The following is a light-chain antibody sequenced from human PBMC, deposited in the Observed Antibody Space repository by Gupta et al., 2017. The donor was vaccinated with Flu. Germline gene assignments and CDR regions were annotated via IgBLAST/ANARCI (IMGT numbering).Light chain of an antibody. V-gene: IGLV2-11*01. CDR2: DVY. J-gene: IGLJ3*02. CDR3: CSYAGSYSWV. CDR1: SSDVGAYEY. Sequence: QSALTQPRAVSGSPGQSVSISCTGTSSDVGAYEYVSWNQQYPGKAPKFNIHDVYKRPSGVPDRFSASRSGNTASLTISELQPEDEADYYCCSYAGSYSWVFGGGTKLTVL.